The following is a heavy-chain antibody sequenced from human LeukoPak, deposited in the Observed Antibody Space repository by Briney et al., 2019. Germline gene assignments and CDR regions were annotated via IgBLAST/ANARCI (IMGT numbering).Heavy chain of an antibody. CDR2: ISSSSSYI. D-gene: IGHD1-14*01. CDR1: GFTFSSYS. V-gene: IGHV3-21*01. CDR3: ARDRVNPDGFDY. Sequence: GGSLRLSCAASGFTFSSYSMKWVRQAPGKGLEWVSSISSSSSYIYYADSVKGRFTIARDNAKNSLYLQMNSLRAEDTAVYYCARDRVNPDGFDYWGQRTLVTVSS. J-gene: IGHJ4*02.